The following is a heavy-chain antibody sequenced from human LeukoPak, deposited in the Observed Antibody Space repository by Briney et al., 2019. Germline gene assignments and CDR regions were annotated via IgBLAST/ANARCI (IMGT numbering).Heavy chain of an antibody. CDR3: ARDPGSGSFKSFDY. CDR1: GGSISSSSYY. J-gene: IGHJ4*02. V-gene: IGHV4-39*07. Sequence: PSETLSLTCTVSGGSISSSSYYWGWIRQPPGKGLEWIGSIYYSGSTYYNPSLKSRVTMSVDTSKNQFSLKLSSVTAADTAVYYCARDPGSGSFKSFDYWGQGTLVTVSS. CDR2: IYYSGST. D-gene: IGHD3-10*01.